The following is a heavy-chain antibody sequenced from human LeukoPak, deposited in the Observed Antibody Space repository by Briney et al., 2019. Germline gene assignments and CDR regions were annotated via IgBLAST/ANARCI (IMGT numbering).Heavy chain of an antibody. CDR3: AKGMYYYGSGSLDY. D-gene: IGHD3-10*01. J-gene: IGHJ4*02. V-gene: IGHV3-23*01. Sequence: GGSLRLSCAASGFTFSSYAMSWVRRAPGKGLEWVSAISGSGGSTYYADSVKGRFTISRDNSKNTLYLQMNSLRAEDTAVYYCAKGMYYYGSGSLDYWGQGTLVTVSS. CDR1: GFTFSSYA. CDR2: ISGSGGST.